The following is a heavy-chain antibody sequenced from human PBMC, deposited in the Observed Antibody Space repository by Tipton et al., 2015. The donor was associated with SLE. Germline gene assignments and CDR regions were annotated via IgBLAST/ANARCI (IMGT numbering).Heavy chain of an antibody. V-gene: IGHV4-59*01. CDR1: GGSISSYY. CDR2: IYYSGST. D-gene: IGHD3-9*01. J-gene: IGHJ4*02. CDR3: ARGGDILTGYNPI. Sequence: TLSLTCTVSGGSISSYYWSWIRQPPGKGLEWIGYIYYSGSTNYNPSLKSRVTISVDTSKNQFSLKLGSVTAADTAVYYCARGGDILTGYNPIWGQGTLVTVSS.